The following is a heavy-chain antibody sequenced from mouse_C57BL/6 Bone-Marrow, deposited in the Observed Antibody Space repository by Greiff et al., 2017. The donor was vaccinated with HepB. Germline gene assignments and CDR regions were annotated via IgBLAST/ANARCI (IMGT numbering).Heavy chain of an antibody. D-gene: IGHD1-1*01. V-gene: IGHV1-69*01. J-gene: IGHJ2*01. CDR1: GYTFTSYW. CDR3: ARTSFHYYGSNYLYYFDY. CDR2: LDPSDSYT. Sequence: QVQLKQPGAELVMPGASVKLSCKASGYTFTSYWMHWVKQRPGQGLEWIGELDPSDSYTNYNQKFKGKSTLTVDKSTSTAYMQLSSLTSEDSAVYYCARTSFHYYGSNYLYYFDYWGQGTTLTVSS.